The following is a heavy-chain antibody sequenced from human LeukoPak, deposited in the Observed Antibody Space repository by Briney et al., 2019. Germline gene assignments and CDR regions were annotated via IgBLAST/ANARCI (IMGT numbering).Heavy chain of an antibody. J-gene: IGHJ4*02. V-gene: IGHV3-30-3*01. D-gene: IGHD6-19*01. CDR1: GFTFSSNA. Sequence: GGSLRLSCAASGFTFSSNAMHWVRQAPGKGLEWVAVISYDGSNKYYADSVKGRFTISRDNSKNTLYLQMNSLRAEDTAVYYCARVPYSSGWSFDYWGQGTLVTVSS. CDR3: ARVPYSSGWSFDY. CDR2: ISYDGSNK.